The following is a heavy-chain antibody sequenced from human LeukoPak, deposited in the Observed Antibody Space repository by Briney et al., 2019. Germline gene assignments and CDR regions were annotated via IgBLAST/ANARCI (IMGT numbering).Heavy chain of an antibody. CDR1: GFIFSNYG. J-gene: IGHJ5*02. CDR2: ISSSSRTI. D-gene: IGHD3-10*01. Sequence: GGSLRLSCAASGFIFSNYGMNWVRQAPGKGLELVSYISSSSRTIYYADSVKGRFTISRDNATNSLYLQMNSLRDEDTAVYYCARLYASGRYNWFDPWGQGTLVTVSS. V-gene: IGHV3-48*02. CDR3: ARLYASGRYNWFDP.